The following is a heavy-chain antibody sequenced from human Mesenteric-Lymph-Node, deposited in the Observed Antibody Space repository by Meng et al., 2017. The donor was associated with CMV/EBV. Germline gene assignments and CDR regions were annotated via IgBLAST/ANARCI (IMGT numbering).Heavy chain of an antibody. V-gene: IGHV4-39*01. CDR2: IYYSGST. CDR1: GGSISSSSYY. J-gene: IGHJ4*02. Sequence: CTVSGGSISSSSYYWGWIRQPPGKGLEWIGSIYYSGSTYYNPSLKSRVTISVDTSKNQFSLKLSSVTAADTAVYYCARRVGSGLDYWGQGTLVTVSS. D-gene: IGHD6-19*01. CDR3: ARRVGSGLDY.